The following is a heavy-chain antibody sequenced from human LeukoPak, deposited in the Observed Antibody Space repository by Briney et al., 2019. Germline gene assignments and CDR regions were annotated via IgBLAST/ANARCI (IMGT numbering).Heavy chain of an antibody. V-gene: IGHV4-39*01. D-gene: IGHD4-17*01. Sequence: KSSETLSLTCTVSGGSISSSSYYWGWIRQPPGKGLEWIGSIYYSGSTYYNPSLKSRVTISVDASKNQFSLKLSSVTAADTAVYYCARCYGDYEYYFDYWGQGTLVTVSS. CDR2: IYYSGST. CDR3: ARCYGDYEYYFDY. J-gene: IGHJ4*02. CDR1: GGSISSSSYY.